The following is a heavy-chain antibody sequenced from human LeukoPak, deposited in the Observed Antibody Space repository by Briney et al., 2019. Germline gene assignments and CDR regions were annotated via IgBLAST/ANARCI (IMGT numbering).Heavy chain of an antibody. CDR2: MNPNSGNT. D-gene: IGHD3-9*01. J-gene: IGHJ6*03. Sequence: EASVKVSCKASGYTFTSYDINWVRQATGQGLEWMGWMNPNSGNTGYAQKFQGRVTMTRNTSISTAYMELSSLRSEDTAVYYCARVGTSNFDWSLGYYYYMDVWGKGTTVTISS. CDR3: ARVGTSNFDWSLGYYYYMDV. V-gene: IGHV1-8*01. CDR1: GYTFTSYD.